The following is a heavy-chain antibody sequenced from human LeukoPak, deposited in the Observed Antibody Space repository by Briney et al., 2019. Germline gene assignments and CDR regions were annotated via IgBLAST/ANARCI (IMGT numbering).Heavy chain of an antibody. V-gene: IGHV3-30*04. CDR2: ISYDGSNE. D-gene: IGHD3-10*01. CDR3: ARERWFGDSAFDY. Sequence: GGSLRLSCAASGFTFSSYAMHWVRQAPGKGLEWVAVISYDGSNEYYADSVKGRFTISRDNSKNTLYLQMNSLRAEDTAVYYCARERWFGDSAFDYWGQGTLVTVSS. CDR1: GFTFSSYA. J-gene: IGHJ4*02.